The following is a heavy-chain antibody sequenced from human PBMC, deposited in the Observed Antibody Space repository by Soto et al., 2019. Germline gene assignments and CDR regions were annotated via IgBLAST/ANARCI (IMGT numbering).Heavy chain of an antibody. D-gene: IGHD1-7*01. Sequence: SETLSLTCTVSGGSISSSSYYWGWIRQPPGKGLEWIGSIYYSGSTYYNPSLKSRVTISVDTSKNQFSLKLSSVTAADTAVYYCARQTGTTWFDPWGQGTLVTVS. CDR1: GGSISSSSYY. CDR2: IYYSGST. V-gene: IGHV4-39*01. CDR3: ARQTGTTWFDP. J-gene: IGHJ5*02.